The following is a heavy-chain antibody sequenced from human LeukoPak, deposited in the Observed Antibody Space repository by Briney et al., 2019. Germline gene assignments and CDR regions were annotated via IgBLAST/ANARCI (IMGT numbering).Heavy chain of an antibody. CDR2: ISGSGSST. D-gene: IGHD3-10*01. CDR3: AKSELDYYYGMDV. Sequence: GGSLRLSCAASGFTFSSYAMSWVRQAPGKGLEWVSAISGSGSSTYYADSVKGRFTISRDNSKNTLYLQMNSLRAEDTAVYYCAKSELDYYYGMDVWGQGTTVTVSS. V-gene: IGHV3-23*01. J-gene: IGHJ6*02. CDR1: GFTFSSYA.